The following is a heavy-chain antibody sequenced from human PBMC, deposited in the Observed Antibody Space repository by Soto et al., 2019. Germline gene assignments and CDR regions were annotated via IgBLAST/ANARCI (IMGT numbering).Heavy chain of an antibody. V-gene: IGHV4-59*01. J-gene: IGHJ4*02. CDR1: GGSISSYY. Sequence: SETLSLTCTVSGGSISSYYWSWIRQPPGKGLEWIGYIYYSGSTNYNPSLKSRVTISVDTSKNQLSLKLSSVTAADTAVYYCGRGENTAMFIYFDYGGRGPLVTVPS. D-gene: IGHD5-18*01. CDR2: IYYSGST. CDR3: GRGENTAMFIYFDY.